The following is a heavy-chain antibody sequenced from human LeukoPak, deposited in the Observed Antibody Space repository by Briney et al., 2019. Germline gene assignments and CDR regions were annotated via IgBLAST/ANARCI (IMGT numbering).Heavy chain of an antibody. CDR3: ARDRGYSYGLYYYYYYGMDV. Sequence: SETLSLTCTVSGGSISSGGYYWSWIRQHPGKSLEWIGYIYYSGSTYYNPSLKSRVTISVDTSKNQFSLKLSSVTAADTAVYYCARDRGYSYGLYYYYYYGMDVWGQGTTVTVSS. CDR1: GGSISSGGYY. CDR2: IYYSGST. V-gene: IGHV4-31*03. J-gene: IGHJ6*02. D-gene: IGHD5-18*01.